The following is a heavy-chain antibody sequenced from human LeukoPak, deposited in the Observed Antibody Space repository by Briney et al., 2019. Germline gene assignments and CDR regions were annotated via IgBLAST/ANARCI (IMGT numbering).Heavy chain of an antibody. J-gene: IGHJ5*02. CDR2: INPSGGST. V-gene: IGHV1-46*01. D-gene: IGHD6-6*01. CDR1: GYTFTSYY. CDR3: ARDLAFWGQDEYSSSSGNWFDP. Sequence: ASVKVSCKTSGYTFTSYYMHWVRQAPGQGLEWMGIINPSGGSTSYAQKFQGRVIMTRDTSTSTVYMELSSLRSEDTAVYYCARDLAFWGQDEYSSSSGNWFDPWGQGTLVTVSS.